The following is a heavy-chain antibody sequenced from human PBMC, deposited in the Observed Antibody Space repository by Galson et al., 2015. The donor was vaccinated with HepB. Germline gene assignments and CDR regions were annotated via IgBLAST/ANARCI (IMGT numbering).Heavy chain of an antibody. J-gene: IGHJ4*02. CDR2: ISYDGSNK. CDR3: AREFGVAVAGCFDY. D-gene: IGHD6-19*01. Sequence: LRLSCAASGFTFSSYAMHWVRQAPGKGLEWVAVISYDGSNKYYADSVKGRFTISRDNSKNTLYLQMNSLRAEDTAVYYCAREFGVAVAGCFDYWGQGTLVTVSS. V-gene: IGHV3-30-3*01. CDR1: GFTFSSYA.